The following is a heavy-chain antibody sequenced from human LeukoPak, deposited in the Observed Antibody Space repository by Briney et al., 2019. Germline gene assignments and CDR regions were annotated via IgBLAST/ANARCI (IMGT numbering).Heavy chain of an antibody. CDR2: IKQDGSEK. J-gene: IGHJ4*02. D-gene: IGHD5-24*01. Sequence: PTGGSLRLSCAASGFTFSSYWMSWVRQAPGKGLEWVANIKQDGSEKYYVDSVKGRFTISRDNAKNSLYLQMNSLRAEDAAVYYCARRYMATSAEDFDYWGQGTLVTVSS. CDR1: GFTFSSYW. V-gene: IGHV3-7*01. CDR3: ARRYMATSAEDFDY.